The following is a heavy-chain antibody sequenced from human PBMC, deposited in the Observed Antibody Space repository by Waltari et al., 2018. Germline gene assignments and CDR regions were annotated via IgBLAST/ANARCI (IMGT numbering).Heavy chain of an antibody. J-gene: IGHJ3*02. CDR3: ASIAAAGKGAFDI. D-gene: IGHD6-13*01. CDR2: INPNSGGT. Sequence: VQLVQSGAEVKKPGATVKISCKVSGYTFTDYYMHWVQQAPGKGLEWMGRINPNSGGTNYAQKFQGRVTMTRDTSISTAYMELSRLRSDDTAVYYCASIAAAGKGAFDIWGQGTMVTVSS. V-gene: IGHV1-2*06. CDR1: GYTFTDYY.